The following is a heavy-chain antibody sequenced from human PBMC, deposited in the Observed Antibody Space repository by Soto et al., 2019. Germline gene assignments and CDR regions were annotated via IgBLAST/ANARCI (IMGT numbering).Heavy chain of an antibody. V-gene: IGHV3-49*03. Sequence: GGSLRLSCTASGSTFGDYAMSWFRQAPGKGREWVGFIRSKAYGGTTEYAASVKGRFTISRDDSKSIAYLQMNSLKTEDTAVYYCTRAVDTITMIVVVITTPAFDIWGQGTMVTVSS. CDR3: TRAVDTITMIVVVITTPAFDI. CDR2: IRSKAYGGTT. D-gene: IGHD3-22*01. CDR1: GSTFGDYA. J-gene: IGHJ3*02.